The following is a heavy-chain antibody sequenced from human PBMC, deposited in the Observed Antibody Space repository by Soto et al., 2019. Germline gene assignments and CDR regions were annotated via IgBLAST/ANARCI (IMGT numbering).Heavy chain of an antibody. CDR3: ARERNVVVRWDI. CDR1: GFSFSSYG. D-gene: IGHD2-21*01. J-gene: IGHJ3*02. V-gene: IGHV3-33*01. Sequence: SLRLSCAASGFSFSSYGMHWVRQAPGKGLEWVAVIWYDGSNKYYAGSVKGRFTISRDNSKNTLYLQMNSLRAEDTAVYYCARERNVVVRWDIWGQVPMCTFSS. CDR2: IWYDGSNK.